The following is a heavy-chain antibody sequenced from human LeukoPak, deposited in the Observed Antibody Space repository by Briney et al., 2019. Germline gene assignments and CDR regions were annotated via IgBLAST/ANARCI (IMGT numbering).Heavy chain of an antibody. J-gene: IGHJ4*02. CDR3: ARHARAARPGYFDY. CDR2: IYHSGST. CDR1: GYSISSGYY. Sequence: PSETLSLTCAVSGYSISSGYYWGWIRQPPGKGLEWIGSIYHSGSTYYNPSPKTRVTISVDTSKNQFSLTLSSVTAADTAVYYCARHARAARPGYFDYWGQGTLVTVSS. D-gene: IGHD6-6*01. V-gene: IGHV4-38-2*01.